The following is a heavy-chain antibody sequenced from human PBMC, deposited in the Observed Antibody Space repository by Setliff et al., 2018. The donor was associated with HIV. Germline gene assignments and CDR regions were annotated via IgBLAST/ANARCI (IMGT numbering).Heavy chain of an antibody. CDR2: VYLSGTT. CDR1: GYSISTAYY. J-gene: IGHJ1*01. D-gene: IGHD2-15*01. CDR3: ARDPYGSGDGCFRYYQH. Sequence: PSATLSLPCAVSGYSISTAYYWGWIRPPPGKGLGWTGSVYLSGTTYYSPSLKSRVTISIDSSKNQFSLKLTSVTAADTAVYFCARDPYGSGDGCFRYYQHWGRGTLVTVSS. V-gene: IGHV4-38-2*02.